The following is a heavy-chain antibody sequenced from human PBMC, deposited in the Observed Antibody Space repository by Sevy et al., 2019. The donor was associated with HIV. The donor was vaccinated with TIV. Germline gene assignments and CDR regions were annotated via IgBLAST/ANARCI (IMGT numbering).Heavy chain of an antibody. V-gene: IGHV3-30-3*01. Sequence: GGSLRLSCAASGFTFSSYAMHWVRQAPGKGLEWVAVISYDGSNKYYADSVKGRFTISRDNSKNTLYLQMDSLRAEDTAVYYCASDGRPREDFCSSTSCLIPSYFDYWGQGTLVTVSS. J-gene: IGHJ4*02. CDR1: GFTFSSYA. CDR3: ASDGRPREDFCSSTSCLIPSYFDY. CDR2: ISYDGSNK. D-gene: IGHD2-2*01.